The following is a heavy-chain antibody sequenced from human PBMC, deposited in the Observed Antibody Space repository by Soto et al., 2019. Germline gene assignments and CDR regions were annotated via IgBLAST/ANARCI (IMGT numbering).Heavy chain of an antibody. Sequence: VASVEVSCKASGGTFSSYAISWVRQAPGQGLEWMGGIIPIFGTANYAQKFQGRVTSTADESTSTAYMELSSLRSEDTAVYYCATQVVRGYCFDYWCQGTLVTVSS. CDR3: ATQVVRGYCFDY. J-gene: IGHJ4*02. D-gene: IGHD2-15*01. V-gene: IGHV1-69*13. CDR1: GGTFSSYA. CDR2: IIPIFGTA.